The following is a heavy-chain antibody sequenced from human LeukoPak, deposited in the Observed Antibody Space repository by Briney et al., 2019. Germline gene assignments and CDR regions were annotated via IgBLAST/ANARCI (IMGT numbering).Heavy chain of an antibody. CDR3: ARGRVCGGDCYSDYYYGMDV. Sequence: ASVKVSCKASGYTFTSYDINWVRQATGQGLEWMGWMNPNSGDTDYAQKFQGRVTMTRDTSTSTVYMELSSLRSEDTAVYYCARGRVCGGDCYSDYYYGMDVWGQGTTVTVSS. CDR2: MNPNSGDT. V-gene: IGHV1-8*02. D-gene: IGHD2-21*02. J-gene: IGHJ6*02. CDR1: GYTFTSYD.